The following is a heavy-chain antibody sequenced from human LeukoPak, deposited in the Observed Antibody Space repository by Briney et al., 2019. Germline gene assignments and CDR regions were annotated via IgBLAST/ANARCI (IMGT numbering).Heavy chain of an antibody. CDR1: GGSISSYY. CDR3: ARENWYYYMDV. V-gene: IGHV4-59*12. CDR2: IYYSGST. Sequence: SETLSLTCTVSGGSISSYYWSWIRQPPGKGLEWIGYIYYSGSTNYNPSLKSRVTISVDTSKNQFSLKLSSVTAADTAVYYCARENWYYYMDVWGKGTTVTVSS. J-gene: IGHJ6*03.